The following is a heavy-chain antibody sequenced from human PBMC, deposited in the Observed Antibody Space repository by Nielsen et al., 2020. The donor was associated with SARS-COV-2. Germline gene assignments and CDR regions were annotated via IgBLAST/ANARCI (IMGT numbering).Heavy chain of an antibody. CDR2: ISSSSSYI. Sequence: GESLKISCAASGFTFSSYSMNWVRQAPGKGLEWVSSISSSSSYIYYADSVKGRFTISRDNSKNTLYLQMNSLRAEDTAVYYCAVSGHSALDYWGQGTLVTVSS. CDR3: AVSGHSALDY. J-gene: IGHJ4*02. CDR1: GFTFSSYS. D-gene: IGHD1-14*01. V-gene: IGHV3-21*04.